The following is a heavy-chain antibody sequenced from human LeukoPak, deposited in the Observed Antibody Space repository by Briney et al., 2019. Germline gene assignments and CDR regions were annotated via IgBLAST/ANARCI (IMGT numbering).Heavy chain of an antibody. CDR3: ARGRGGYSSGWYANWFDP. D-gene: IGHD6-19*01. CDR2: INHSGST. Sequence: PSETLSLTCAVYGGSFSGCYWSWIRQPPGKGLEWIGEINHSGSTNYNPSLKSRVTISVDTSKNQFSLKLSSVTAADTAVYYCARGRGGYSSGWYANWFDPWGQGTLVTVSS. CDR1: GGSFSGCY. J-gene: IGHJ5*02. V-gene: IGHV4-34*01.